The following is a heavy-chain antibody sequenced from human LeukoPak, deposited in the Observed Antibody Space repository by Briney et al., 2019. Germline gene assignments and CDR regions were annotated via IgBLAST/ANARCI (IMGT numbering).Heavy chain of an antibody. CDR2: INPNSGGT. J-gene: IGHJ4*02. CDR1: GYTFTGYY. V-gene: IGHV1-2*06. CDR3: ARDVAAAGHFDY. Sequence: ASVKVSCKASGYTFTGYYMHWVRQAPGQGLEWMGRINPNSGGTNYAQKLQGRVTMTRDTSISTAYVELSRLRSDDTAVYYCARDVAAAGHFDYWGQGTLVTVSS. D-gene: IGHD6-13*01.